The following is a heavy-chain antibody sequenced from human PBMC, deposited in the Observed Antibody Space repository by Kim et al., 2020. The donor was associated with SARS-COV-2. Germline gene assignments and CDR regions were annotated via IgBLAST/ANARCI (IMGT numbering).Heavy chain of an antibody. J-gene: IGHJ4*02. CDR2: IYYSGST. CDR1: GGSISSSSYY. CDR3: ARHPEDYYGSGSYSLDFDY. V-gene: IGHV4-39*01. D-gene: IGHD3-10*01. Sequence: SETLSLTCTVSGGSISSSSYYWGWIRQPPGKGLEWIGSIYYSGSTYYNPSLKRRVTISVDTSKNQFSLKLSSVTAADTAVYYWARHPEDYYGSGSYSLDFDYWGQGTLVTVSS.